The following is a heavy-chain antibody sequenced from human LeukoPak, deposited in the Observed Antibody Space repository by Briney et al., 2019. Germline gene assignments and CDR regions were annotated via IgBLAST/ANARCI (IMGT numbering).Heavy chain of an antibody. CDR3: ARDESSYDYVWGSYRSPEIFDY. J-gene: IGHJ4*02. CDR1: GHTFTRSG. D-gene: IGHD3-16*02. V-gene: IGHV1-18*01. CDR2: ISAYNGNT. Sequence: ASVKVSCKASGHTFTRSGISWVRQAPGQGHEWMGWISAYNGNTNYAQKLQGRVTMTTDTSTSTAYMELRSLRSDDTAVYYCARDESSYDYVWGSYRSPEIFDYWGQGTLVTVSS.